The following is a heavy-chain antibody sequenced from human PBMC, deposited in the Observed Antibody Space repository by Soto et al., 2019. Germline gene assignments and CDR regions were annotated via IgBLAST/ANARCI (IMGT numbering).Heavy chain of an antibody. CDR3: ARGHYDILTGYYMAPYFDY. Sequence: SVKVSCKASGGTFSSYAISWVRQAPGQGLEWMGGIIPIFGTANYAQKFQGRVTMTRDTSTSTVYMELSSLRSEDTAVYYCARGHYDILTGYYMAPYFDYWGQGTLVTVSS. CDR2: IIPIFGTA. CDR1: GGTFSSYA. V-gene: IGHV1-69*05. J-gene: IGHJ4*02. D-gene: IGHD3-9*01.